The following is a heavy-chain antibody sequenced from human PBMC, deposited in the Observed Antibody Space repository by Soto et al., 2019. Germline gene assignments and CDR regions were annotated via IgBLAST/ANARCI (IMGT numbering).Heavy chain of an antibody. D-gene: IGHD5-12*01. CDR3: ASGYDDGY. CDR2: TNTYNGNT. Sequence: QVQLVQSGAEVKKPGASVKVSCKASGYTFTSYGISWVRQAPGQGLEWMGWTNTYNGNTKYAQKFQDRVTMTTDTSTSTAYMALRSLGSDDTAVYYCASGYDDGYWGQGTLVTVSS. CDR1: GYTFTSYG. J-gene: IGHJ4*02. V-gene: IGHV1-18*01.